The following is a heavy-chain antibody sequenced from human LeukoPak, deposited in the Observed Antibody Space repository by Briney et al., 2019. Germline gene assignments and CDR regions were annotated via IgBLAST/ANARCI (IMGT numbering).Heavy chain of an antibody. J-gene: IGHJ4*02. D-gene: IGHD3-10*01. CDR2: INHSGST. V-gene: IGHV4-34*01. Sequence: PSETLSLTCAVYGGSFSGYYWSWIRQPPGKGLEWIGEINHSGSTNYNPSLKRRVTISVDTSKNQFSLKLSSVTAADTAVYYCARGLFTGSYYDYWGQGTLVTVSS. CDR1: GGSFSGYY. CDR3: ARGLFTGSYYDY.